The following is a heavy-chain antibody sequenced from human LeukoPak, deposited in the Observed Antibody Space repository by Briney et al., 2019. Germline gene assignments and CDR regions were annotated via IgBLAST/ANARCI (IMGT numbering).Heavy chain of an antibody. CDR2: IHHTGYT. J-gene: IGHJ4*02. Sequence: SETLSLTCTVSGGSISSYYWSWIRQPPGTGLEWIGSIHHTGYTYYNASLKSRVTISLDTSKNQFSLRLSSVTAADTALYYCARYGSGSYLYYFDYWGQGTLVTVSS. CDR3: ARYGSGSYLYYFDY. D-gene: IGHD3-10*01. CDR1: GGSISSYY. V-gene: IGHV4-59*08.